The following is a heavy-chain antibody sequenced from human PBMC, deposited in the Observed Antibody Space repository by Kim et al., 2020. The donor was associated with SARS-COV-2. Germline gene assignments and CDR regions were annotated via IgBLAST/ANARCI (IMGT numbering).Heavy chain of an antibody. CDR3: ARGGRYYGSGSYYNVFPYYYYYGMDV. V-gene: IGHV4-34*01. CDR1: GGSFSGYY. J-gene: IGHJ6*02. D-gene: IGHD3-10*01. Sequence: SETLSLTCAVYGGSFSGYYWSWIRQPPGKGLEWIGEINHSGSTNYNPSLKSRVTISVDTSKNQSSLKLSSVTAADTAVYYCARGGRYYGSGSYYNVFPYYYYYGMDVWGQGTTVTVSS. CDR2: INHSGST.